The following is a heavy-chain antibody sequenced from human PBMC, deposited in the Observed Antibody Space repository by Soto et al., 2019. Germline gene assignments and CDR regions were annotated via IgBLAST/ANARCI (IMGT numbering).Heavy chain of an antibody. J-gene: IGHJ4*02. D-gene: IGHD6-13*01. Sequence: GGSLRLSCAASGFTFSSYAMSWVRQAPGKGLEWVSAISGSGGSTYYADSVKGRFTISRDNSKNTLYLQMNSLRAEDTAVYYCAKDLGRGSSWYYFDYWGQGTLVTVSS. CDR3: AKDLGRGSSWYYFDY. CDR1: GFTFSSYA. V-gene: IGHV3-23*01. CDR2: ISGSGGST.